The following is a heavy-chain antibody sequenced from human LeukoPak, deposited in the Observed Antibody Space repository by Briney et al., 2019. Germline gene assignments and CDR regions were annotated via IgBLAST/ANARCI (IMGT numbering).Heavy chain of an antibody. Sequence: GGSLRLSCAASGFTFSSYSMNWVRQAPGKGLEWVSYISSSSSTIYYADSVKGRFTISRDNAKNSLYLQMNSLRAEDTAVYYCARDHGSGWYGKNDYWGQGTLVTASS. D-gene: IGHD6-19*01. CDR1: GFTFSSYS. V-gene: IGHV3-48*01. CDR2: ISSSSSTI. CDR3: ARDHGSGWYGKNDY. J-gene: IGHJ4*02.